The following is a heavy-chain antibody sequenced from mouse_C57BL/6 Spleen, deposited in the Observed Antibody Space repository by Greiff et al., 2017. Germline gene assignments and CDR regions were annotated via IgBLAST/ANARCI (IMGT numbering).Heavy chain of an antibody. D-gene: IGHD2-2*01. V-gene: IGHV1-64*01. J-gene: IGHJ3*01. CDR1: GYTFTSYW. CDR3: ARHYGYDEAWFAY. Sequence: QVQLKQPGAELVKPGASVKLSCKASGYTFTSYWMHWVKQRPGQGLEWIGMIHPNSGSTNYNEKFKSKATLTVDKSSSTAYMQLSSLTSEDAAVYYCARHYGYDEAWFAYWGQGTLGTVSA. CDR2: IHPNSGST.